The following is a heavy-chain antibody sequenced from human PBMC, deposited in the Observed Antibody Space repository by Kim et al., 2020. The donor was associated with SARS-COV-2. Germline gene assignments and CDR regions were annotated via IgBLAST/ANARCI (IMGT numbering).Heavy chain of an antibody. Sequence: GGSLRLSCTVSGLTFSSAWMSWVRQAPGKGLEWVGRMKSKSDGGTTDLAAPVKARFTISRDDSKNTLYLQMNSLKSEDTAVYYCSTDYRGAFDNWGQGTLVTVSS. CDR1: GLTFSSAW. CDR3: STDYRGAFDN. CDR2: MKSKSDGGTT. J-gene: IGHJ4*02. V-gene: IGHV3-15*01.